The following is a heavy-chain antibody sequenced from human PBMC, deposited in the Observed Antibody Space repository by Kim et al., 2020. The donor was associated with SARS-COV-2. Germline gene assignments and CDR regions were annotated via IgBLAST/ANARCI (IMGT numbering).Heavy chain of an antibody. CDR1: GFTFSSYA. CDR2: ISYDGSNK. J-gene: IGHJ4*02. V-gene: IGHV3-30*04. Sequence: GGSLRLSCAASGFTFSSYAMHWVRQAPGKGLEWVAVISYDGSNKYYADSVKGRFTISRDNSKNTLYLQMNSLRAEDTAVYYCARDTSDWWGQGTLVTVSS. CDR3: ARDTSDW. D-gene: IGHD2-21*01.